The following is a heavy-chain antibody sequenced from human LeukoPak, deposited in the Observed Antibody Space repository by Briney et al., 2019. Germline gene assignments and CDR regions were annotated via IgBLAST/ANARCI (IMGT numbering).Heavy chain of an antibody. CDR1: GGSISSSSYY. V-gene: IGHV4-39*07. D-gene: IGHD3-16*01. J-gene: IGHJ4*02. CDR3: ARDMGDFDY. Sequence: SETQSLTCTVSGGSISSSSYYWGWIRQPPGKGLEWIGSIYYSGSTYYNPSLKSRVTISVDTSKNQFSLKLSSVTAADTAVYYCARDMGDFDYWGQGTLVTVSS. CDR2: IYYSGST.